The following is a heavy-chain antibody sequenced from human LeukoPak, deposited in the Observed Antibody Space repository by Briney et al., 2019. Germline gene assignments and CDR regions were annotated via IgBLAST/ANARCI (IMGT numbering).Heavy chain of an antibody. V-gene: IGHV3-21*01. Sequence: GGSLRLSCAASGFTFSSYSMNWVRQAPGKGLEWVPSISSSSSYIYYADSVKGRFTISRDNAKNSLYLQMNSLRAEDTAVYYCARGGARVLLWFGESDDAFDIWGQGTMVTVSS. D-gene: IGHD3-10*01. J-gene: IGHJ3*02. CDR1: GFTFSSYS. CDR2: ISSSSSYI. CDR3: ARGGARVLLWFGESDDAFDI.